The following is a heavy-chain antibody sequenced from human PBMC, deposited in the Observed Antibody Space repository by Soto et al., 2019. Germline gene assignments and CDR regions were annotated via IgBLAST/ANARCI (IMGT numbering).Heavy chain of an antibody. CDR3: ARELTYYYGSGSYYYYGMDV. D-gene: IGHD3-10*01. V-gene: IGHV1-3*01. CDR1: GYTFTSYA. J-gene: IGHJ6*02. Sequence: QVQLVQSGAEVKKPGASAKVSCKASGYTFTSYAMHWVRQAPGQRLEWMGWINAGNGNTKYSQKFQGRVTITRDTSASTVYMELSSLRSEDTAVYYCARELTYYYGSGSYYYYGMDVWGQGTTVTVSS. CDR2: INAGNGNT.